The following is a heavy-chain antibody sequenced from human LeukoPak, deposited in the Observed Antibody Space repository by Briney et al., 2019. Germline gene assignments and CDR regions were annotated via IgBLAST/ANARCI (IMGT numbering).Heavy chain of an antibody. Sequence: GGSLKLSCAASGFTFSGSALHWVCQASGKGLEWVGRIRSKANSYATAYAASVKGRFTISRDDSKNTAYLQMNSLKTEDTAVYYCTRHSSGSWPLDYRGQGTLVTVSS. CDR1: GFTFSGSA. CDR3: TRHSSGSWPLDY. V-gene: IGHV3-73*01. D-gene: IGHD6-13*01. J-gene: IGHJ4*02. CDR2: IRSKANSYAT.